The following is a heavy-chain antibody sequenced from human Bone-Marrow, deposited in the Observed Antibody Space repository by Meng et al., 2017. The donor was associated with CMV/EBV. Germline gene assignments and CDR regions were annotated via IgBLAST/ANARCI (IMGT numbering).Heavy chain of an antibody. D-gene: IGHD1-26*01. CDR1: GFTFSNYW. V-gene: IGHV3-7*01. Sequence: GESLKISCAASGFTFSNYWMNWVRQAPGKGLEWVANIKQDGSEKYFMDSVKGRFTISRDNAKNSLYLQMSSLRAEDTAVYYCARDLPARGVCDYWGQGTLVTVSS. CDR2: IKQDGSEK. J-gene: IGHJ4*02. CDR3: ARDLPARGVCDY.